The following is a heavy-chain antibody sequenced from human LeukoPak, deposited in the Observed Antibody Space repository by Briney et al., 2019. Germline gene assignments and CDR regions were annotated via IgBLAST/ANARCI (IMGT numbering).Heavy chain of an antibody. J-gene: IGHJ4*02. CDR2: MRSKANSYAT. V-gene: IGHV3-73*01. D-gene: IGHD1-26*01. CDR3: TRRHSGSYAGLDY. CDR1: GFTSSGSA. Sequence: GGSLRLSCAASGFTSSGSAMHWVRQASGKGLEWVGRMRSKANSYATAYAASVKGRFTISRDDSKNTAYLQMNSLKTEDTAVYYCTRRHSGSYAGLDYWGQGTLVTVSS.